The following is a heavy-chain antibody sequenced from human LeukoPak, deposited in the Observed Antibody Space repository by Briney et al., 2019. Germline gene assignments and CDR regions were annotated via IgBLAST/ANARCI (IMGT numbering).Heavy chain of an antibody. J-gene: IGHJ4*02. CDR3: ARGWNMVRGVIFDY. CDR1: GYTFTGYY. V-gene: IGHV1-2*02. D-gene: IGHD3-10*01. CDR2: INPNSGGT. Sequence: ASVKVSCKASGYTFTGYYMHWVRQAPGQGLEWMGWINPNSGGTNYAQKFQGRVTMTRDTSISTAYMELSRLRSDDTAVYYCARGWNMVRGVIFDYWGQGTLVTVSS.